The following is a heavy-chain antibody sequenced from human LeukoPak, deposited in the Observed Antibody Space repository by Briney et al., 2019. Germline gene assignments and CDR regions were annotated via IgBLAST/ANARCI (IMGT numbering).Heavy chain of an antibody. D-gene: IGHD3-9*01. J-gene: IGHJ4*02. V-gene: IGHV1-2*02. Sequence: ASVKVSCKASGYTFTGYYMHWVRQAPGQGLKWMGWINPDSGGTNYAQKFQGRVTMTRDTSISTAYMELSRLRSEDTAVYYCARDLGRITIFLAVPNYFDYWGQGTLVTVSS. CDR3: ARDLGRITIFLAVPNYFDY. CDR2: INPDSGGT. CDR1: GYTFTGYY.